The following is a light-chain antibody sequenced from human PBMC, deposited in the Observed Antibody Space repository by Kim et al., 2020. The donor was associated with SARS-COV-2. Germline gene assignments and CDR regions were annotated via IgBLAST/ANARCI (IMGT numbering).Light chain of an antibody. Sequence: EIVMTQSPATLSVSPGARVTPSCRASQSVSSKLAWYQQNPGQAPRLLTYGASSRPTTIPGRFSGSGSGTEFTLTTSSLQSAYFAIYYCHQYNNGPPWTFGQGTKVDIK. V-gene: IGKV3-15*01. CDR3: HQYNNGPPWT. CDR2: GAS. J-gene: IGKJ1*01. CDR1: QSVSSK.